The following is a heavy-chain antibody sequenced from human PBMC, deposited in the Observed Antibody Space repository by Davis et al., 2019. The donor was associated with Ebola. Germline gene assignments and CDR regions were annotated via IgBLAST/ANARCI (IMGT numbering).Heavy chain of an antibody. J-gene: IGHJ6*03. V-gene: IGHV3-30-3*01. CDR3: ARGTYSSSSDYMDV. CDR1: GFTFSSYA. Sequence: GESLKISCAASGFTFSSYAMHWVRQAPGKGLEWVAVISYDGSNKYYADSVKGRFTISRDNSKNTPYLQMNSLRAEDTAVYYCARGTYSSSSDYMDVWGKGTTVTVSS. D-gene: IGHD6-6*01. CDR2: ISYDGSNK.